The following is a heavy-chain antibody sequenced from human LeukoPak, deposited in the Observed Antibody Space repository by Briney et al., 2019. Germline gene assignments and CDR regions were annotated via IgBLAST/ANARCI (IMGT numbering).Heavy chain of an antibody. D-gene: IGHD4-17*01. J-gene: IGHJ2*01. V-gene: IGHV3-23*01. CDR3: AKESDYAAAYFDL. CDR1: GFTFSSYG. Sequence: GGSLRLSCAASGFTFSSYGMSWVRQAPGKGLEWVSAISGSGGSTYYADSVKGRFTISRDNPKNTLYLQMNCLRAEDTAVYYCAKESDYAAAYFDLWGRGTLVTVSS. CDR2: ISGSGGST.